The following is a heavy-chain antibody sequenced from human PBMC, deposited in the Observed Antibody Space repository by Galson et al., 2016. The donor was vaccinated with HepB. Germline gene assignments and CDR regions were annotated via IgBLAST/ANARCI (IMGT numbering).Heavy chain of an antibody. J-gene: IGHJ4*02. CDR2: INPRTGTI. D-gene: IGHD3-10*01. Sequence: SVKVSCKASGYTFTSYYMHWVRQAPGQGLEWMGIINPRTGTITYAERFQARVTMTRDTSASTVYMELGSLTSEDTAIYYCARSASYGTGPWDYWGQGTLVTVSS. V-gene: IGHV1-46*01. CDR1: GYTFTSYY. CDR3: ARSASYGTGPWDY.